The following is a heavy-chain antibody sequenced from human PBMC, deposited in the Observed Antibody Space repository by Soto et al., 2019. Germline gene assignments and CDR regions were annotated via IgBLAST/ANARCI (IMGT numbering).Heavy chain of an antibody. CDR3: ALNLRGAGGVGY. CDR1: GVSVSSDYHN. J-gene: IGHJ4*02. V-gene: IGHV4-61*01. CDR2: MRSIGGT. Sequence: QVQLQESGPGLVKPSETLSLTCDVSGVSVSSDYHNWSWIRQAPGKGLEWIGQMRSIGGTTYNPSLKSRLTISLGDTRNQFSHKLMSVIGADAAVYYCALNLRGAGGVGYWGQGTLITVSS. D-gene: IGHD5-12*01.